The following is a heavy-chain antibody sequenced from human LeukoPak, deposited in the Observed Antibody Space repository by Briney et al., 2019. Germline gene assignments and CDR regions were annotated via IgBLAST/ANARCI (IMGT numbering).Heavy chain of an antibody. Sequence: ASVKVSCKASGYTFTSYGISWVRQAPGQGLEWMGWISAYNGNTNCAQKLQGRVTMTTDTSTSTAYMELRSLRSEDTAVYYCAAVLGRYFDWLGAFDIWGQGTMVTVSS. CDR3: AAVLGRYFDWLGAFDI. D-gene: IGHD3-9*01. V-gene: IGHV1-18*01. CDR2: ISAYNGNT. J-gene: IGHJ3*02. CDR1: GYTFTSYG.